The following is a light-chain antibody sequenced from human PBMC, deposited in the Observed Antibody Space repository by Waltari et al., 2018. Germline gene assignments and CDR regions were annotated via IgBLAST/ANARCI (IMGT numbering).Light chain of an antibody. J-gene: IGLJ2*01. CDR3: CSYAGSYSVV. CDR1: SSDVGGYNY. Sequence: QSALTQPRSVSGSPGQSVTISCTGTSSDVGGYNYVSWYQQHPGKAPKLIIYDVSKRPSGVPDRCSCSKSGNTASLTISGLQAEDEADYYCCSYAGSYSVVFGGGTKLTVL. CDR2: DVS. V-gene: IGLV2-11*01.